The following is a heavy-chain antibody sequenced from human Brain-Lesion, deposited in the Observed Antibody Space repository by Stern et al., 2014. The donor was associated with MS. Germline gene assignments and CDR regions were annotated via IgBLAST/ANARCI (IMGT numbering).Heavy chain of an antibody. CDR2: ISTSGST. CDR3: ARAYYYDTSGDSDAFNI. J-gene: IGHJ3*02. D-gene: IGHD3-22*01. V-gene: IGHV4-61*02. Sequence: VQLVESGPGLVKPSQTLSLTCTVSGASISSGTYFWTWIRQPAGKGLEWIWRISTSGSTTYNPSLKSRVTISLDTSKKEFSLKLTSVTAADTAVYYCARAYYYDTSGDSDAFNIWGQGTQVTVSS. CDR1: GASISSGTYF.